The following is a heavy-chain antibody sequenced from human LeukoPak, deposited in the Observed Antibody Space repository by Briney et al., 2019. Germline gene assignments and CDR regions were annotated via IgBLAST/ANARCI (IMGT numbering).Heavy chain of an antibody. CDR2: ISSSSSYI. Sequence: GGSLRLSCAASGFTFSSYEMNWVRQAPGKGLEWVSYISSSSSYIYYADSVKGRFTISRDNAKNSLYLQMNSLRAEDTAVYYCARGGRGYDDNFDYWGQGTLVTVSS. CDR1: GFTFSSYE. D-gene: IGHD5-12*01. CDR3: ARGGRGYDDNFDY. J-gene: IGHJ4*02. V-gene: IGHV3-21*05.